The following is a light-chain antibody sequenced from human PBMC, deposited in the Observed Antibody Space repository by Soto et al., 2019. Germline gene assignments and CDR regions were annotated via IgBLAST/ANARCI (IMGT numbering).Light chain of an antibody. CDR1: QSVINNY. J-gene: IGKJ3*01. Sequence: LTQSPGSLSFSPGERATLSCRASQSVINNYLAWYQQKPGQAPRLLIYGASSRATGIPDRFSGSGSGTDFTLTISRLEPEDFAVYYCQQYGSSPGLFTFGPGTKVDIK. CDR2: GAS. CDR3: QQYGSSPGLFT. V-gene: IGKV3-20*01.